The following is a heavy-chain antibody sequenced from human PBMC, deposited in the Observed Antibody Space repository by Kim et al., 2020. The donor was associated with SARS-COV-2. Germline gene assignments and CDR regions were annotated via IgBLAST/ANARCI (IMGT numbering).Heavy chain of an antibody. CDR2: IYYSGST. V-gene: IGHV4-59*13. Sequence: SETLSLTCTVSGGSISSYYWSWIRQPPGKGLEWIGYIYYSGSTNYNPSLKSRVTISVDTSKNQFSLKLSSVTAADTAVYYCARVAARYYFDYWGQGTLVTVSS. CDR1: GGSISSYY. CDR3: ARVAARYYFDY. D-gene: IGHD6-6*01. J-gene: IGHJ4*02.